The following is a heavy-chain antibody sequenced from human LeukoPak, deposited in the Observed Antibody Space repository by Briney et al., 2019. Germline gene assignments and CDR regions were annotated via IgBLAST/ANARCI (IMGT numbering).Heavy chain of an antibody. CDR3: ARAMIVVAPRSPYAFDI. CDR1: GGSISSSSYY. D-gene: IGHD3-22*01. J-gene: IGHJ3*02. Sequence: SETLSLTCTVSGGSISSSSYYWGWIRQPPGKGLEWIGSIYYSGSTYYNPSLKSRVTISVDTSKNQFSLKLSSVTAADTAVYYCARAMIVVAPRSPYAFDIWGQGTMVTVSS. V-gene: IGHV4-39*07. CDR2: IYYSGST.